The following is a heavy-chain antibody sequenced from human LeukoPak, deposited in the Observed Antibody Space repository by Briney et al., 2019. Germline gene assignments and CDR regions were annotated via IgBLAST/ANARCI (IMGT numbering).Heavy chain of an antibody. CDR2: ISYDGSNK. J-gene: IGHJ4*02. CDR1: GFTFSSYA. V-gene: IGHV3-30*04. Sequence: GGSLRLSCAASGFTFSSYAMHWVRQAPGKGLEWVAVISYDGSNKYYADSVKGRFTISRDNSKNTLYLQMNSLRAEETAIYYCARPIIAATEIGDYWGQGTLVTVSS. D-gene: IGHD6-13*01. CDR3: ARPIIAATEIGDY.